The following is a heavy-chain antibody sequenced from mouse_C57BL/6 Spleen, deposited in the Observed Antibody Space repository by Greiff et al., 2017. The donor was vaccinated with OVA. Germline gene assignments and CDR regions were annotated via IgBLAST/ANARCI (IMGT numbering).Heavy chain of an antibody. J-gene: IGHJ2*01. V-gene: IGHV1-61*01. Sequence: VQLQQPGAELVRPGSSVKLSCKASGYTFTSYWMDWVKQRPGQGLEWIGNIYPSDSETHYNQKFKDKATLTVDKSSSTAYMQLSSLTSEDSAVYYCAGGYGSSYDYWGQGTTLTVSS. CDR1: GYTFTSYW. D-gene: IGHD1-1*01. CDR3: AGGYGSSYDY. CDR2: IYPSDSET.